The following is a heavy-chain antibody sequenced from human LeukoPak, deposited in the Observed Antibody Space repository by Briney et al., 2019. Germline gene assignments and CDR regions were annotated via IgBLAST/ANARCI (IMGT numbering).Heavy chain of an antibody. CDR1: GFTFSSYA. V-gene: IGHV4-34*01. D-gene: IGHD5-18*01. CDR3: ARLLKTNSYGSKRALDY. Sequence: GSLRLSCAASGFTFSSYAMSWVRQPPGKGLEWIGEINHSGSTNYNPSLKSRVTISVDTSKNQFSLKLSSVTAADTAVYYCARLLKTNSYGSKRALDYWGQGTLVTVSS. J-gene: IGHJ4*02. CDR2: INHSGST.